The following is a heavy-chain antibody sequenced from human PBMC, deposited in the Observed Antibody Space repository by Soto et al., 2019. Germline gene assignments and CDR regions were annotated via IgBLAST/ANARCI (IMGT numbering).Heavy chain of an antibody. CDR1: GVTFSSYS. J-gene: IGHJ6*02. D-gene: IGHD2-2*01. CDR3: ASSRYCSSTSCLTNYYYYGMDV. Sequence: SVKISCNASGVTFSSYSSSGWLQATGQGLEGMGGIIPIFGTANYAQKFQGRVTITADKSTSTAYMELSSLRSADTAVYYCASSRYCSSTSCLTNYYYYGMDVWGQGTTVTVSS. V-gene: IGHV1-69*06. CDR2: IIPIFGTA.